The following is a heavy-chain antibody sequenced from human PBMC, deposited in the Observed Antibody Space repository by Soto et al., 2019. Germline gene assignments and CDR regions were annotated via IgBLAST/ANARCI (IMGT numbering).Heavy chain of an antibody. CDR2: ISANNGNT. Sequence: QVQLVQSGAEVKKPGDSVRVSCKASGYTFTSYGIGWVRQAPAQGLEWMGWISANNGNTKYAQKVQGRVTMTTDASTSTAYMELRSLRSDDAAVYYCARDGYFDHWGQGTLVTVSS. V-gene: IGHV1-18*01. J-gene: IGHJ4*02. CDR1: GYTFTSYG. CDR3: ARDGYFDH.